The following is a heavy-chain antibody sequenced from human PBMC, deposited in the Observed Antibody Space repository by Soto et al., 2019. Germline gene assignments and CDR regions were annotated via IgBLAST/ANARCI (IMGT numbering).Heavy chain of an antibody. CDR2: IYYSGST. V-gene: IGHV4-59*01. J-gene: IGHJ3*02. CDR3: ARDMGELSAYDALDI. Sequence: PSETLSLTCTVSGGSISSYYWSWIRQPPGKGLEWIGYIYYSGSTNYNPSLKSRVTISVDTSKNQFSLKLSSVTAADTAVYYCARDMGELSAYDALDIWGQGTMVTVSS. D-gene: IGHD3-16*02. CDR1: GGSISSYY.